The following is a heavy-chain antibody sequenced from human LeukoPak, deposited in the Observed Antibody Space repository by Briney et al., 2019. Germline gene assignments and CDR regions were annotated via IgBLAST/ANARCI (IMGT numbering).Heavy chain of an antibody. CDR3: VRGCDANCCGLGY. J-gene: IGHJ4*02. CDR2: IKPDGSGT. Sequence: GGSLRLSCAASGLTFSNYWMHWVRQAPGKGLVWVSRIKPDGSGTYYADSVKGRFTISRDNAKNTLYLQMNSLTVEDTAVYYCVRGCDANCCGLGYWGQGTLVTVSS. CDR1: GLTFSNYW. D-gene: IGHD2-21*01. V-gene: IGHV3-74*01.